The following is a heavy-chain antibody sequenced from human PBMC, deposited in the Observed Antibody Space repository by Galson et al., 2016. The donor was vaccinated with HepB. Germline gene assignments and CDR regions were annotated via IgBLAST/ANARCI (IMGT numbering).Heavy chain of an antibody. CDR1: GYTFSTHV. CDR2: IHPSDSHT. Sequence: QSGAEVKKPGDPLRISCQASGYTFSTHVIIWVRQMPGKGLEWMGTIHPSDSHTDYSPSFQGRVTFSADKSISTAYLRWRSLKASDSAMYYCARLNLDGAPFDYWGQGSLVTVSS. CDR3: ARLNLDGAPFDY. J-gene: IGHJ4*02. V-gene: IGHV5-10-1*01. D-gene: IGHD1-26*01.